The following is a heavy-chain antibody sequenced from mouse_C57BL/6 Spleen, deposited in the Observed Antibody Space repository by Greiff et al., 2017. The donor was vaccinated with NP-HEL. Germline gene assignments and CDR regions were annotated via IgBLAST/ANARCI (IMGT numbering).Heavy chain of an antibody. J-gene: IGHJ2*01. CDR3: ARDAYGYRGYFDY. V-gene: IGHV7-1*01. CDR2: SRNKANDYTT. D-gene: IGHD2-2*01. CDR1: GFTFSDFY. Sequence: EVQLMESGGGLVQSGRSLRLSCATSGFTFSDFYMEWVRQAPGKGLEWIAASRNKANDYTTEYSASVKGRFIVSRDTSQSILYLQMNALRAEDTAIYYCARDAYGYRGYFDYWGQGTTLTVSS.